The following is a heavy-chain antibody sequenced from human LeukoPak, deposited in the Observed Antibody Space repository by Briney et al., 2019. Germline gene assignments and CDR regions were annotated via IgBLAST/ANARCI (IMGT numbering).Heavy chain of an antibody. D-gene: IGHD1-26*01. CDR2: INPNSGGT. CDR3: ARVAVGAEYFDY. V-gene: IGHV1-2*02. J-gene: IGHJ4*02. CDR1: GYTFTGYY. Sequence: ASVKVSCKASGYTFTGYYMHWVRQAPGQGLEWMGWINPNSGGTNYAQKFRGRVTMTRDTSISTAYMELSRLRSDDTAVYYCARVAVGAEYFDYWGQGTLVTVSS.